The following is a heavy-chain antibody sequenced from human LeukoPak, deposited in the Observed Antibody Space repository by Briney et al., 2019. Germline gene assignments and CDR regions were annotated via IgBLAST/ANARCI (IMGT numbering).Heavy chain of an antibody. V-gene: IGHV4-59*08. CDR1: GGFISSYY. D-gene: IGHD3-10*01. CDR2: IYYSGST. Sequence: PSETLSHTCTVSGGFISSYYWSWIRQPPGKGLEWIGYIYYSGSTNYNPSLKSRVTISVDTSKNQFSLKLSSVTAADTAVYYCAASTIFGVAFSGSYYSPDYWGQGTLVTVSS. CDR3: AASTIFGVAFSGSYYSPDY. J-gene: IGHJ4*02.